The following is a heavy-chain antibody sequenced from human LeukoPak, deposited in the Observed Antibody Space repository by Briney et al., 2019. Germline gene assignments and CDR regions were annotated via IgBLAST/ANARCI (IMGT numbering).Heavy chain of an antibody. J-gene: IGHJ4*02. D-gene: IGHD6-19*01. CDR1: GFTFTNYA. V-gene: IGHV3-23*01. CDR2: ISGNGGST. Sequence: GGSLRLSCAASGFTFTNYAMSWVRQAPGKGLEWVSAISGNGGSTYYADSVKGRFTISRDNSKNTLYLQMNSLRAEDTAVYCAKFRPITSVAGTIFHYWGQGALVTVSS. CDR3: AKFRPITSVAGTIFHY.